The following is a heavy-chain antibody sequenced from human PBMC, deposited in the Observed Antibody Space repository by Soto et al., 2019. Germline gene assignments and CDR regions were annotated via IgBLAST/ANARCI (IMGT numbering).Heavy chain of an antibody. J-gene: IGHJ5*02. CDR1: GGSISSYY. CDR2: IYYSGIT. V-gene: IGHV4-59*01. D-gene: IGHD3-3*01. CDR3: ARLYYDFWSGYFNWFDP. Sequence: SETLSLTCTVSGGSISSYYWSWIRQPPGKGLEWIGYIYYSGITNYNPSLKSRVTISVDTSKNQFSLKLSSVTAADTAVYYCARLYYDFWSGYFNWFDPWGQGTLVTVS.